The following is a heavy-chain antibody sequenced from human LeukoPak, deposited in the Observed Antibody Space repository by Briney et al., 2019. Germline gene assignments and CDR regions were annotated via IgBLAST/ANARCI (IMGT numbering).Heavy chain of an antibody. CDR3: AKATPRGYSYGQPLDY. D-gene: IGHD5-18*01. CDR2: ISGSGGST. J-gene: IGHJ4*02. Sequence: GGSLLLSCAASGFTFSSYWMHWVRQAPGKGLVWVSAISGSGGSTYYADSVKGRFTISRDNSKNTLYLQMNSLRAEDTAVYYCAKATPRGYSYGQPLDYWGQGTLVTVSS. CDR1: GFTFSSYW. V-gene: IGHV3-23*01.